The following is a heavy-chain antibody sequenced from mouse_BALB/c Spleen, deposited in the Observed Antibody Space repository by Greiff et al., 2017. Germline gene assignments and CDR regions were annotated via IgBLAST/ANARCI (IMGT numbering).Heavy chain of an antibody. CDR2: IYPGSGST. CDR3: ARWSTMITAFDY. CDR1: GYNFTSYW. Sequence: QVQLQQPGAELVKPGTSVKLSCKASGYNFTSYWINWVKLRPGQGLEWIGDIYPGSGSTNYNEKFKSKATLTVDTSSSTAYMQLSSLASEDSALYYCARWSTMITAFDYWGQGTTLTVSS. J-gene: IGHJ2*01. D-gene: IGHD2-4*01. V-gene: IGHV1-55*01.